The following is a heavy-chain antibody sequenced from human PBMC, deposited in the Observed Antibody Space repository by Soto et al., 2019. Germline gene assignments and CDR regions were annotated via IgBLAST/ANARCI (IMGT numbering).Heavy chain of an antibody. D-gene: IGHD3-3*01. CDR1: GGTFSSYA. Sequence: SVKVSCKASGGTFSSYAISWVRQAPGQGLEWMGGIIPIFGTANYAQKFQGRVTITADESTSTAYMELSSLRSEDTAVYYCARGILSLISDYYYYGMDVWGQGTRSPSP. CDR3: ARGILSLISDYYYYGMDV. J-gene: IGHJ6*02. CDR2: IIPIFGTA. V-gene: IGHV1-69*13.